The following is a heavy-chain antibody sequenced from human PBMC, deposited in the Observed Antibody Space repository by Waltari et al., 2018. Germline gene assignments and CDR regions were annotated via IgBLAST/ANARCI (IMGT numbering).Heavy chain of an antibody. CDR1: GFTFSSYS. CDR2: ISSSSSTI. V-gene: IGHV3-48*01. Sequence: EVQLVESGGGLVQPGGSLRLSCAASGFTFSSYSMNWVRQAPGKGLEWVSYISSSSSTIYYADSVKGRFTISRDNAKNSLYLQMNSLRAEDTAVYYCAKGTYFLTIFGVTITDLWGQGTLVTVSS. CDR3: AKGTYFLTIFGVTITDL. D-gene: IGHD3-3*01. J-gene: IGHJ5*02.